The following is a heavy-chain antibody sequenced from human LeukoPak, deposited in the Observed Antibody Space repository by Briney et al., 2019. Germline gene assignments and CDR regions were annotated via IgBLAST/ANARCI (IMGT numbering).Heavy chain of an antibody. V-gene: IGHV3-30*18. CDR2: ISYDGSNK. D-gene: IGHD6-13*01. CDR1: GFTFSSYG. Sequence: GGSLRLSCAASGFTFSSYGMHWVRQAPGKGLEWVAVISYDGSNKYYADSVKGRFTISRDNSKNTLYLQMNSLRAEDTAVYCCAKDRGSSWYCYWGQGTLVTVSS. CDR3: AKDRGSSWYCY. J-gene: IGHJ4*02.